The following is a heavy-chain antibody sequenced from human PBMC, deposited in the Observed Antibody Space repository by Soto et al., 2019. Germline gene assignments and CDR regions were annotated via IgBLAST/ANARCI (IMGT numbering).Heavy chain of an antibody. D-gene: IGHD1-26*01. Sequence: GASVKVSCKASGGTFSSYTISWVRQAPGQGLEWMGRIIPILGIANYAQKFQGRVTITADKSTSTAYMELSSLRSEDTAVYYCARERGATTSDGYYYYMDVWGKGTTVTVCS. CDR3: ARERGATTSDGYYYYMDV. V-gene: IGHV1-69*04. J-gene: IGHJ6*03. CDR1: GGTFSSYT. CDR2: IIPILGIA.